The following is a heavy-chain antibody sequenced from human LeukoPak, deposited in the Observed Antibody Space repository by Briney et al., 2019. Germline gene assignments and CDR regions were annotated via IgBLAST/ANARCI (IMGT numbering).Heavy chain of an antibody. J-gene: IGHJ3*02. V-gene: IGHV4-39*07. CDR1: GGSISSSSYY. CDR3: ARDPRITMIVVVIPDAFDI. Sequence: PSETLSLTCTVSGGSISSSSYYWGWSRQPPGKGLEWIGSIYYSGSTYYNPSLKSRVTISVDTSKNQFSLKLSSVTAADTAVYYCARDPRITMIVVVIPDAFDIWGQGTIVTVSS. D-gene: IGHD3-22*01. CDR2: IYYSGST.